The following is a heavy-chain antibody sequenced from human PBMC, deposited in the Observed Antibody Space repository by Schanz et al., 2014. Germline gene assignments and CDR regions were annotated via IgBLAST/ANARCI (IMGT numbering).Heavy chain of an antibody. J-gene: IGHJ6*02. Sequence: QVQLVQSGAEVKKPGSSVKVSCKASGGTFSSSTLTWVRQAPGQGLEWMGWISAYHGHTNYAEKVHGRVTMTTDTSTSTAYMELRSLISDDTAVYYCVRDAGWAFGDYHGMDVWGQGTSVTVSS. CDR3: VRDAGWAFGDYHGMDV. V-gene: IGHV1-18*01. CDR1: GGTFSSST. CDR2: ISAYHGHT. D-gene: IGHD3-10*01.